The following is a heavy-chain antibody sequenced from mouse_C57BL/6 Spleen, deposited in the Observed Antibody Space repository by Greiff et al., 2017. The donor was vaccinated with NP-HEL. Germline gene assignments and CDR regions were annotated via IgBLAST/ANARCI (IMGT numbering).Heavy chain of an antibody. J-gene: IGHJ2*01. CDR2: IHPNSGST. V-gene: IGHV1-64*01. CDR1: GYTFTSYW. Sequence: QVQLQQPGAELVKPGASVKLSCKASGYTFTSYWMHWVKQRPGQGLEWIGMIHPNSGSTNYNEKFKSKATLTVDKSSSTAYMQLSSLTSEDSAVYYCARYPYYYGSSYPYWGQGTTLTVSS. CDR3: ARYPYYYGSSYPY. D-gene: IGHD1-1*01.